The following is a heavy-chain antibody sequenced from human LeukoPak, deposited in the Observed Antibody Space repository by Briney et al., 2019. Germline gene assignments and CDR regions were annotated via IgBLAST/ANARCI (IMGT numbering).Heavy chain of an antibody. Sequence: SSETLSLTCTVSGGSLNDYHWSWIRQPPGKGLEYIGYIFYTGSTNYHPSLKSRVSISIDKSRNRFSLKLSSVTAADTAVYHCARRGCSSISCYLFGWDYWGQGTLVTVSS. J-gene: IGHJ4*02. CDR3: ARRGCSSISCYLFGWDY. D-gene: IGHD2-2*01. CDR2: IFYTGST. CDR1: GGSLNDYH. V-gene: IGHV4-59*08.